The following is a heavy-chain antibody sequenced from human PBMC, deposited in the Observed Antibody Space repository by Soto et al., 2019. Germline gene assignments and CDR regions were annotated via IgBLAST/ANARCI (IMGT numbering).Heavy chain of an antibody. Sequence: GASVKVSCKASGYTFTSYGISWVRQAPGQGFEWMGWISAYNGNTNYAQKLQGRVTMTTDTSTGTAYMELRSLRSDDTAVYYCATSSNIYSGYELYWGQGPLVAVAS. CDR1: GYTFTSYG. D-gene: IGHD5-12*01. CDR3: ATSSNIYSGYELY. V-gene: IGHV1-18*01. CDR2: ISAYNGNT. J-gene: IGHJ4*02.